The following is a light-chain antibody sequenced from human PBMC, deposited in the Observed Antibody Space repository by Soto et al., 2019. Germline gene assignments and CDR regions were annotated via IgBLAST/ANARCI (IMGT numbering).Light chain of an antibody. Sequence: QSVLAQPASVSGSPGQSVTISCTGTSSDVGAYNSVSWYQQHPDKAPQLMTYKGTQRPSGVSNRFSGSTSGNAASLTISGLQDGDQADYFCCSSEPESTYVFGTGTKVTVL. V-gene: IGLV2-23*01. CDR2: KGT. CDR3: CSSEPESTYV. CDR1: SSDVGAYNS. J-gene: IGLJ1*01.